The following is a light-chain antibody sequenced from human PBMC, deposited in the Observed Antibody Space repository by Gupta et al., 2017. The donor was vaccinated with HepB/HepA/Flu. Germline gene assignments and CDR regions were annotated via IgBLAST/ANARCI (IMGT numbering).Light chain of an antibody. CDR3: QQYGNSPPCT. CDR2: GAS. V-gene: IGKV3-20*01. CDR1: PSVSSSY. J-gene: IGKJ4*02. Sequence: EIVLKQSPGTLSLSPGERATLPCRASPSVSSSYLAWYQQKPGQAPRLLIYGASSRATGIPDRFSGSGSGTDFTLTISRLEPEDFAVYYCQQYGNSPPCTFGEGTKVEIK.